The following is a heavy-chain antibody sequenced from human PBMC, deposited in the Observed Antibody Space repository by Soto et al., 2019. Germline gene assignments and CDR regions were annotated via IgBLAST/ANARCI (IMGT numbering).Heavy chain of an antibody. CDR2: INHSGST. V-gene: IGHV4-34*01. D-gene: IGHD3-3*01. CDR1: GGSFSCYY. CDR3: AGLGTIFGVVIIVRRGYFDY. Sequence: PSETLSLTCAVYGGSFSCYYWSWIRQPPGKGLEWIVEINHSGSTNYNPSLKSRVTISVDTSKNQFSLKLSSVTAADTAVYYCAGLGTIFGVVIIVRRGYFDYGGQGTLVTVSS. J-gene: IGHJ4*02.